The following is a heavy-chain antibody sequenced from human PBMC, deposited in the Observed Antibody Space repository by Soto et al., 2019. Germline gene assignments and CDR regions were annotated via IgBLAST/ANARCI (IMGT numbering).Heavy chain of an antibody. D-gene: IGHD2-21*02. J-gene: IGHJ5*02. CDR3: ARLAYCGGDCYPGWFDP. Sequence: SETLSLTCAVSVYSISSGYYWGCIRQPPGKGLEWIGSIYHSGSTYYNPSLKSRVTISVDTSKNQFSLKLSSVTAADTAVYYCARLAYCGGDCYPGWFDPWGQGTLVTVSS. CDR1: VYSISSGYY. CDR2: IYHSGST. V-gene: IGHV4-38-2*01.